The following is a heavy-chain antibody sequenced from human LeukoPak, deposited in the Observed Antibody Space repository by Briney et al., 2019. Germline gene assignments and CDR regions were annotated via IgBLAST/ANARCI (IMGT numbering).Heavy chain of an antibody. CDR1: GFTFVDYG. D-gene: IGHD3-3*02. J-gene: IGHJ4*02. CDR2: INYNGAIT. CDR3: ARDRLGPSFSVSHFDL. V-gene: IGHV3-20*04. Sequence: GGSLRLSCATSGFTFVDYGLSWVRRAPGKGLEWLCAINYNGAITDYADSVKGRFTISRDNAKNSLYLRMDILRAEDTALYYCARDRLGPSFSVSHFDLWGQGTLVTVSS.